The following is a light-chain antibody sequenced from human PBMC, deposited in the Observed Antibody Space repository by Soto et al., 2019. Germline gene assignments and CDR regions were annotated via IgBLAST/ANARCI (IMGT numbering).Light chain of an antibody. V-gene: IGKV3-20*01. Sequence: EIVLTQSPGTLSLSPGERATLSCRASQSVSSSSLAWYQQKPGQAPRLLIYGASSRATGIPDRFSGSGSGTDFTLTISRLEPEDFAVYYCQQYGSSPPTWTFCQGTKVEIK. J-gene: IGKJ1*01. CDR3: QQYGSSPPTWT. CDR2: GAS. CDR1: QSVSSSS.